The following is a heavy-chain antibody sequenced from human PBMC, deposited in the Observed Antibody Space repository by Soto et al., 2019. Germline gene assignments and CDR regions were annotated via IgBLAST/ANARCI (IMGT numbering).Heavy chain of an antibody. J-gene: IGHJ4*02. CDR2: IVPVFGRP. D-gene: IGHD5-18*01. V-gene: IGHV1-69*13. Sequence: SVKVSCKASGGSFSNFGISWVRQAPGQGLEWMGGIVPVFGRPNYAQRFRGRLTITADESTSTGYMELISLRSDDTAVYYCAREGSGYNVWGQGTQLTVSS. CDR3: AREGSGYNV. CDR1: GGSFSNFG.